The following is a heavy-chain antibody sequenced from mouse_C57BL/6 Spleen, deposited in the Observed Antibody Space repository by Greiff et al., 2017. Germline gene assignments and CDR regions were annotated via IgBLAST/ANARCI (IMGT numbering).Heavy chain of an antibody. D-gene: IGHD2-3*01. CDR2: ITHSGET. CDR3: AGDRSGDGYLFGAMDY. Sequence: VQLVESGPGLVKPSQSLFLTCSITGFPITSGYYWIWIRQSPGKPLEWMGYITHSGETFYNPSLQSPISITRETSKNQFFLQLNSVTTEDTAMYYCAGDRSGDGYLFGAMDYWGQGTSVTVSS. J-gene: IGHJ4*01. CDR1: GFPITSGYY. V-gene: IGHV12-3*01.